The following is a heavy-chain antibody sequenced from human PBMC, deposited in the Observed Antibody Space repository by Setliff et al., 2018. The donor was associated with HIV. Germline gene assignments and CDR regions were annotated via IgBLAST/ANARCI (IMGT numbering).Heavy chain of an antibody. CDR3: ARGKGSSGYYYYYGMDV. CDR2: IKTGNGDT. D-gene: IGHD3-10*01. CDR1: GYSFSSHP. V-gene: IGHV1-3*04. J-gene: IGHJ6*02. Sequence: ASVKVSCKTSGYSFSSHPIHWVRQAPGQRPEWMGWIKTGNGDTKYSQKFQGRVTITRDTSASTAYMELSSLRSEDTAVYYCARGKGSSGYYYYYGMDVWGQGTTVTVSS.